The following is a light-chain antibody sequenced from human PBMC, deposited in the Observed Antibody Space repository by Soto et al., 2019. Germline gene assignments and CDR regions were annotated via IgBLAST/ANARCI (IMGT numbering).Light chain of an antibody. CDR2: GAS. V-gene: IGKV3-15*01. J-gene: IGKJ2*01. Sequence: IVMTQSPVTLSVSPGERVTLSCRPSETVRTNLAWFQQKPGQTPRLLIFGASTRATGIPTRFTGSWSETEFTLTIDSLQSDDLAGYCCQQYYNWPAYTFGQWTKLEI. CDR1: ETVRTN. CDR3: QQYYNWPAYT.